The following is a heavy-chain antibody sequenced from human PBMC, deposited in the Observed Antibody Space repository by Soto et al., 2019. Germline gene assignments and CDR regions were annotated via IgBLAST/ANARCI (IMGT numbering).Heavy chain of an antibody. V-gene: IGHV3-53*01. J-gene: IGHJ6*02. CDR3: ARGSYDFWSGYLPSYYCGMDV. D-gene: IGHD3-3*01. CDR1: GFTVSSNY. Sequence: LRLSCAASGFTVSSNYMSWVRQAPGKGLEWVSVIYSGGSTYYADSVKGRFTISRDNSKNTLYLQMNSLRAEDTAVYYCARGSYDFWSGYLPSYYCGMDVWGQGTTVTVSS. CDR2: IYSGGST.